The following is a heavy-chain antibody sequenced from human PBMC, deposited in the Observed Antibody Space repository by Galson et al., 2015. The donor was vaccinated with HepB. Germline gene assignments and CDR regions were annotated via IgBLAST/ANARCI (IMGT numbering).Heavy chain of an antibody. CDR3: ARSPNFYDIVNGRGDYMDV. D-gene: IGHD3-9*01. CDR1: GFTFTFHS. Sequence: SLRLSCAVSGFTFTFHSLHWVRQAPGKGLEWVATVSHDGRREYHADSVKGRFTISRDNAQKSLFLQMNSLRVEDTAVYYCARSPNFYDIVNGRGDYMDVWGKGTTVTVSS. CDR2: VSHDGRRE. V-gene: IGHV3-30*04. J-gene: IGHJ6*03.